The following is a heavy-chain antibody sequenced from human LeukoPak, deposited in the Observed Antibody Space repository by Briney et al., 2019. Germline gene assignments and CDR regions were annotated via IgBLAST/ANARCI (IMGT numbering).Heavy chain of an antibody. CDR2: ISGSGGST. Sequence: PGGSLRLSCAASGFTFSSYAMSWVRQAPGKGLEWVSAISGSGGSTYYADSVKGRFTISRDNSKNTLYLQMNSLRAEDTAIYYCARGRRWLQPYYRYFDLWGRGTLVTVSS. CDR1: GFTFSSYA. CDR3: ARGRRWLQPYYRYFDL. D-gene: IGHD5-24*01. V-gene: IGHV3-23*01. J-gene: IGHJ2*01.